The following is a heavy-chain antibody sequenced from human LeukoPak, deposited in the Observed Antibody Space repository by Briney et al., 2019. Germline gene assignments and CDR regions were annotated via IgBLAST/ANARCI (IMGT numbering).Heavy chain of an antibody. D-gene: IGHD1-26*01. CDR2: ISGSGGST. CDR3: ARQSGSYYGEYYFDY. CDR1: GFTFSSYA. J-gene: IGHJ4*02. V-gene: IGHV3-23*01. Sequence: GGSLRLSCAASGFTFSSYAMSWVRQAPGKGLEWVSAISGSGGSTYYADSVKGRFTISRDNSKNTLYLQMNSLRAEDTAVYYCARQSGSYYGEYYFDYWGQGTLVTVSS.